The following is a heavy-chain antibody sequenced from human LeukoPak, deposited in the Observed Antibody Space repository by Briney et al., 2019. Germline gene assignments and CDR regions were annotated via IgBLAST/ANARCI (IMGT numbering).Heavy chain of an antibody. CDR1: GGSISSGSYY. V-gene: IGHV4-61*02. CDR3: ARDRGRGYCSSTSCYTPPNWFDP. D-gene: IGHD2-2*02. CDR2: IYTSGST. Sequence: KPSQTLPPTCTVSGGSISSGSYYWSWIRQPAGKGLEWIGRIYTSGSTNYNPSLKSRVTISVDTSKNQFSLKLSSVTAADTAVYYCARDRGRGYCSSTSCYTPPNWFDPWGQGTLVTVSS. J-gene: IGHJ5*02.